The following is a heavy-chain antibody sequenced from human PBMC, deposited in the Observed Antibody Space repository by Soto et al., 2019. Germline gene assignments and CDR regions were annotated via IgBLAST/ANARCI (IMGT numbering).Heavy chain of an antibody. CDR2: IYYTGST. Sequence: SETLSLTCAVSGYSISSSNWWGWIRQPPGKGLEWIGYIYYTGSTHYNPSLKSRVTMSVDTSKNQFSLKLSSVTAADTAVYYCAKNWNWGSLVHWGQGTLVTVSS. V-gene: IGHV4-28*01. CDR1: GYSISSSNW. CDR3: AKNWNWGSLVH. J-gene: IGHJ4*02. D-gene: IGHD7-27*01.